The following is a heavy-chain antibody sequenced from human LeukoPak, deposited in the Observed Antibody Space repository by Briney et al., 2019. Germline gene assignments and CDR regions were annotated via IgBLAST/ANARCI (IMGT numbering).Heavy chain of an antibody. V-gene: IGHV3-48*03. CDR2: ISSSGSTI. Sequence: PGGSLRLSCAASGFTFSSYEMNWVRQAPGKGLEWVSYISSSGSTIYYADSVKSRFTISRDNAKNSLYLQMNSLRAEDTAVYYCARGVAAAGTHLGPWFDPWGQGTLVTVSS. D-gene: IGHD6-13*01. J-gene: IGHJ5*02. CDR3: ARGVAAAGTHLGPWFDP. CDR1: GFTFSSYE.